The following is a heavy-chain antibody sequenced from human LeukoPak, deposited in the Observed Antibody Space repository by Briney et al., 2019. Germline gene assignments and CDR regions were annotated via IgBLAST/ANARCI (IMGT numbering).Heavy chain of an antibody. Sequence: GGSLRLSCAASGFTFSSYSMNWVRQAPGKGLEWVSSISSSSSYIYYADSVKGRFTISRDNAKNSLYLQMNSLRAEDTAVYYCARGGSGWYRVGAFDIWGQGTMVTVSS. CDR3: ARGGSGWYRVGAFDI. D-gene: IGHD6-19*01. V-gene: IGHV3-21*01. CDR1: GFTFSSYS. J-gene: IGHJ3*02. CDR2: ISSSSSYI.